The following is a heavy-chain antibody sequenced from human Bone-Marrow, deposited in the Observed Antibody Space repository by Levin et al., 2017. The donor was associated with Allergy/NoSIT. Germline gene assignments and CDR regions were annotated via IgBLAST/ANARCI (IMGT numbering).Heavy chain of an antibody. V-gene: IGHV3-30*18. CDR1: GFTFSSYG. Sequence: GGSLRLSCAASGFTFSSYGMHWVRQAPGKGLEWVAVISYDGSNKYYADSVKGRFTISRDNSKNTLYLQMNSLRAEDTAVYYCAKSAAGTEAFDIWGQGTMVTVSS. J-gene: IGHJ3*02. D-gene: IGHD6-13*01. CDR3: AKSAAGTEAFDI. CDR2: ISYDGSNK.